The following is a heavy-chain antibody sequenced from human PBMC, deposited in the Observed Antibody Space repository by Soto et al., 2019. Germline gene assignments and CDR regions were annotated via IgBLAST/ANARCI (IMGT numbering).Heavy chain of an antibody. CDR1: GFTVSGKKY. Sequence: GSLRLSCAAFGFTVSGKKYVAWVRQAPGKGLEWVSALYDLDGTYYADSVKGRFTTSSDSSRTTVYLQMNSLRPDDTAVYSCATWHLQEHAYDIWGQGTMVTVSS. J-gene: IGHJ3*02. D-gene: IGHD1-1*01. CDR2: LYDLDGT. CDR3: ATWHLQEHAYDI. V-gene: IGHV3-53*01.